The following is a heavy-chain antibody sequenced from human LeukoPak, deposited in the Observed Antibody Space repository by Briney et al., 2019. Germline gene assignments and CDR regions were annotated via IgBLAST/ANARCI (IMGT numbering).Heavy chain of an antibody. CDR1: GGSISGCY. CDR3: ARLHLAVALGAVDI. J-gene: IGHJ3*02. V-gene: IGHV4-59*08. CDR2: IFYSGTT. D-gene: IGHD6-19*01. Sequence: SETLSLTCTVSGGSISGCYWSWVRQAPVKGLEWIGYIFYSGTTNQNPSLKSRVAISVDTSKNQFSLRLNSVTAADTAMYYCARLHLAVALGAVDIWGQGTMVTVSS.